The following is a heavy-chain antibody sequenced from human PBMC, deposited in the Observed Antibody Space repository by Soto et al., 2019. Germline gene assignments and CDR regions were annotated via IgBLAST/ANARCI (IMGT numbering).Heavy chain of an antibody. CDR1: GYSFSNYW. D-gene: IGHD5-12*01. Sequence: GESLKISCKASGYSFSNYWIGWVRQMPGKGLEWMGIVLPRDSDSRYSPSFHGQVTISADRSINTAYLQWSSLKASDTAIYYSVSHPNGYNPLDYWGRGPLVTVSS. V-gene: IGHV5-51*01. CDR3: VSHPNGYNPLDY. CDR2: VLPRDSDS. J-gene: IGHJ4*02.